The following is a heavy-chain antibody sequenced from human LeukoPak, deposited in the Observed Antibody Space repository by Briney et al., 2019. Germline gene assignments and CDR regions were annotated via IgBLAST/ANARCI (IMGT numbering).Heavy chain of an antibody. Sequence: PGGSLRLSCAASGFTFSSAWVHWVRQAPGTGLVWVSRITDDATTTYADSVRGRFTISRDNAKNILYLQMNSLRVEDTAVYYCVRDRVGPDYWGQGTLVTVSS. J-gene: IGHJ4*02. CDR1: GFTFSSAW. V-gene: IGHV3-74*03. CDR2: ITDDATT. CDR3: VRDRVGPDY. D-gene: IGHD1-26*01.